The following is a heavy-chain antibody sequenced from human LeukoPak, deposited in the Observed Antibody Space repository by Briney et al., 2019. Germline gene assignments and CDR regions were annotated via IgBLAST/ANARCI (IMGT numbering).Heavy chain of an antibody. Sequence: GGSLRLSCAASGFTFDDYAMHWVRRVPGKGLEWVSGISWNGGSIGYADSVKGRFTIPRDNAKNSLYLQMNSLRAEDTALYYCAKDIYYGDYEFLLQPHAFDIWGQGTMVTVSS. J-gene: IGHJ3*02. V-gene: IGHV3-9*01. CDR3: AKDIYYGDYEFLLQPHAFDI. D-gene: IGHD4-17*01. CDR2: ISWNGGSI. CDR1: GFTFDDYA.